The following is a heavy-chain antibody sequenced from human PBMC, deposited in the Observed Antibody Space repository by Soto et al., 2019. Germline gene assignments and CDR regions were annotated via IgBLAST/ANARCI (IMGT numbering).Heavy chain of an antibody. D-gene: IGHD2-15*01. CDR3: ARIIGYCRNNDCSWTFDI. CDR1: GYTFSSNW. J-gene: IGHJ3*02. V-gene: IGHV5-51*01. CDR2: IYPGDSET. Sequence: GESLKISCQTSGYTFSSNWIGWVRQMPGKGLEWMGIIYPGDSETRYSPSFQGQVTISVDKSISTAYLQLSSLKASDTAMYYCARIIGYCRNNDCSWTFDIWGQGTMVTVSS.